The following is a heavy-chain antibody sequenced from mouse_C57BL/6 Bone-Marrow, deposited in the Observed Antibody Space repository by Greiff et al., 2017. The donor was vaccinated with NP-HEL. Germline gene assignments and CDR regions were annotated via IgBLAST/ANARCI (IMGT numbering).Heavy chain of an antibody. J-gene: IGHJ1*03. D-gene: IGHD1-1*01. Sequence: VQLQQSGPCLVQPSQSLSITCTVSGFSLTSYGVHWVRQSPGKGLEWLGVIWSGGSTDYNAAFISRLSISKDNSKSQVFFKMNSLQADDTAIYYCARTLYYYGSSYDWYFDVWGTGTTVTVSS. CDR3: ARTLYYYGSSYDWYFDV. CDR1: GFSLTSYG. V-gene: IGHV2-2*01. CDR2: IWSGGST.